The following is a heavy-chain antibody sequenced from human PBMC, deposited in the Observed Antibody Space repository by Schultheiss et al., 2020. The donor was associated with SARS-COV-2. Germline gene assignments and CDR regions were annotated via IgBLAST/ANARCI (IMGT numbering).Heavy chain of an antibody. CDR2: INPDGSST. CDR3: ARGALAYYDFWSGYYSRFDP. Sequence: GESLKISCAASGFTFSSYWMHWVRQAPGKGLVWVSRINPDGSSTSYADSVKGRFTISRDNAKNTLYLQMNSLRAEDTAVYFCARGALAYYDFWSGYYSRFDPWGQGTLVTVSS. J-gene: IGHJ5*02. D-gene: IGHD3-3*01. CDR1: GFTFSSYW. V-gene: IGHV3-74*01.